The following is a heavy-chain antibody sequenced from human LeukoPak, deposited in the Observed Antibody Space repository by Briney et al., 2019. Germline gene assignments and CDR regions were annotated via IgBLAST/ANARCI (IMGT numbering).Heavy chain of an antibody. CDR2: INPNSGGT. CDR1: GYTFTGYY. V-gene: IGHV1-2*02. CDR3: ARAPATAYNRCFDY. D-gene: IGHD2-2*01. J-gene: IGHJ4*02. Sequence: ASVKVSCKASGYTFTGYYMHWVRQAPGQGLEWMGWINPNSGGTNYAQKFQGRVTMTRDTSISTAYMELSRLRSDDTAVYYCARAPATAYNRCFDYWGQGTLVTVSS.